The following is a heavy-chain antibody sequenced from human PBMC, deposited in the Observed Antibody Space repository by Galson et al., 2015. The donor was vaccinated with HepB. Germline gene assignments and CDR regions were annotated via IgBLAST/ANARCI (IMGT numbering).Heavy chain of an antibody. V-gene: IGHV4-34*01. J-gene: IGHJ6*04. D-gene: IGHD3-3*01. CDR1: GGAFIDYQ. CDR3: ARGWYYNYMDA. CDR2: IHYSGST. Sequence: SETLSLTCAVSGGAFIDYQWTWIRQSPGKGLEWIGEIHYSGSTNYNPSLQSRVTISADTIKKQFSLKLSSVTAADTAVYYCARGWYYNYMDAWGKGITVIVSS.